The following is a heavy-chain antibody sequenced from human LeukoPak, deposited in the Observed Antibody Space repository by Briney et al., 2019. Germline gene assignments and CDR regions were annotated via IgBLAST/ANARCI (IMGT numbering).Heavy chain of an antibody. Sequence: GGSLRLSCAPSVVTFSSYAMSWVREAPGKGLEWVSAISGSGGSTYYADSVKGRFTISRDNSKNTLYLQMNSLRAEDTAVYYCAKHTFDTGMVGWGQGTLVTVSS. CDR3: AKHTFDTGMVG. D-gene: IGHD5-18*01. V-gene: IGHV3-23*01. J-gene: IGHJ4*02. CDR1: VVTFSSYA. CDR2: ISGSGGST.